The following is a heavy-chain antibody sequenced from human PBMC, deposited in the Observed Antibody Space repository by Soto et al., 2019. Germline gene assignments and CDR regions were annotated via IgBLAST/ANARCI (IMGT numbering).Heavy chain of an antibody. J-gene: IGHJ6*02. Sequence: ASAKVSCKASGGTFSSYAISWVRQAPGQGLEWMGGIIPIFGTANYAQKFQGRVTITADESTSTAYMELSSLRSEDTAVYYCARGVGAIPVDYYGMDVWGQGTTVTVSS. CDR1: GGTFSSYA. D-gene: IGHD1-26*01. V-gene: IGHV1-69*13. CDR3: ARGVGAIPVDYYGMDV. CDR2: IIPIFGTA.